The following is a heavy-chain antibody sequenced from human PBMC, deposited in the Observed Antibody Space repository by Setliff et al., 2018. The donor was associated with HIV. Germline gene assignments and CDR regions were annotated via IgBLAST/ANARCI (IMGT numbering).Heavy chain of an antibody. V-gene: IGHV1-18*01. CDR1: GYTFTTYD. Sequence: ASVKVSCKASGYTFTTYDITWVRQAPEQGLEWLGWISPYNGRTNFAQKFQGRVTMTTDTATSTAYMEVRSLRSDDTAVYYCARTDYGGNSGGNYFDYWGQGSLVTVSS. CDR3: ARTDYGGNSGGNYFDY. J-gene: IGHJ4*02. D-gene: IGHD4-17*01. CDR2: ISPYNGRT.